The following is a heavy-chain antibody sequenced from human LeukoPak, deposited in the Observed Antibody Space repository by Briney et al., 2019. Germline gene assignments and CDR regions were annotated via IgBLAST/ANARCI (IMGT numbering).Heavy chain of an antibody. J-gene: IGHJ4*02. V-gene: IGHV3-21*01. CDR1: GFTFDDYG. CDR2: ISSSSSYI. D-gene: IGHD5-24*01. Sequence: GGSLRLSCAASGFTFDDYGMHWVRQAPGKGLEWVSSISSSSSYIYYADSVKGRFTISRDNAKNSLYLQMNSLRAEDTAVYYCARDLRRRDGYNGFGYWGQGTLVTVSS. CDR3: ARDLRRRDGYNGFGY.